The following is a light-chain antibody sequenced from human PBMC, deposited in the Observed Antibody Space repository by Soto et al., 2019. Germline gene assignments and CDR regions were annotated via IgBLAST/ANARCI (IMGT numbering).Light chain of an antibody. CDR1: QDINKN. V-gene: IGKV1-33*01. J-gene: IGKJ5*01. Sequence: DVQMTQSPSSLSASVGDRVTITCQASQDINKNLIRYQQKPGKAPKLLIYDASELETGVPSRLSGSGSGAGFTFTIRSLQPEDFATYYCQQYENLPLTFGQGTRLEIK. CDR3: QQYENLPLT. CDR2: DAS.